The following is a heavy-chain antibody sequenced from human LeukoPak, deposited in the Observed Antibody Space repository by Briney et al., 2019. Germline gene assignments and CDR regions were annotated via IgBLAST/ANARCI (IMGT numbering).Heavy chain of an antibody. CDR3: AKDCDIAVAGSDDALDV. J-gene: IGHJ3*01. D-gene: IGHD6-19*01. Sequence: PGGSLRLSCAASGFTFSSYGMHWVRQTPGKGLEWVALISFDGSIEYYVDSVKGRFTISRDNSKNTLFLQMNSLRPEDTAVYYCAKDCDIAVAGSDDALDVWGQGTMVTVSS. CDR1: GFTFSSYG. CDR2: ISFDGSIE. V-gene: IGHV3-30*18.